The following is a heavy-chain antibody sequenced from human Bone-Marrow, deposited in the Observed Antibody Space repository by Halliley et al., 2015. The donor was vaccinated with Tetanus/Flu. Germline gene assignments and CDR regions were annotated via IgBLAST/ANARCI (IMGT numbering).Heavy chain of an antibody. CDR2: VYPPGSP. J-gene: IGHJ4*02. Sequence: LEYMGYVYPPGSPPYSPPLKGRVTISIDTPKNQISLKVPSVTAADTAVYYCATDGDGRRFDFWGQGTLVTVSS. CDR3: ATDGDGRRFDF. V-gene: IGHV4-59*03. D-gene: IGHD4-17*01.